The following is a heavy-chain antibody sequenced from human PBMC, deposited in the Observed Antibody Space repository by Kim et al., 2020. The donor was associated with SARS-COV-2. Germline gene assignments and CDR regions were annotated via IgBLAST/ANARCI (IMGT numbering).Heavy chain of an antibody. CDR2: ISYDGSNK. V-gene: IGHV3-30-3*01. CDR1: GFTFSSYA. CDR3: ARGTTTAYFDY. J-gene: IGHJ4*02. D-gene: IGHD4-17*01. Sequence: GGSLRLSCAASGFTFSSYAMHWVRQAPGKGLEWVAVISYDGSNKYYADSVKGRFTISRDNSKNTLYLQMNSLRAEDTAVYYCARGTTTAYFDYWGQGTLVTVSS.